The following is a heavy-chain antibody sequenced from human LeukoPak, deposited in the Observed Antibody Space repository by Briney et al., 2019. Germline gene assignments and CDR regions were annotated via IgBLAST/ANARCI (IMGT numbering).Heavy chain of an antibody. J-gene: IGHJ4*02. CDR3: TTRRRFGWYDFDY. CDR2: IKSKTDGGTT. Sequence: PGGSLRLSCAASGFTFSNAWMSWVRQAPGKGLEWVGRIKSKTDGGTTDYAAPVKGRFTISRDDSKNALYLQMNSLKTEDTAVYYCTTRRRFGWYDFDYWGQGTLVTVSS. V-gene: IGHV3-15*01. CDR1: GFTFSNAW. D-gene: IGHD6-19*01.